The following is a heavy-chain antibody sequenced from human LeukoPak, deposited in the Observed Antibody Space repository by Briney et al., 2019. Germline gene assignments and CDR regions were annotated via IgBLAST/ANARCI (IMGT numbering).Heavy chain of an antibody. V-gene: IGHV3-23*01. CDR1: GFTFSSYA. CDR2: ISGSGGST. D-gene: IGHD2-8*02. Sequence: RPGGSLRLSCAASGFTFSSYAMSWVRQAPGKGLEWVSAISGSGGSTYYADSVKGRFTISRDNSKNTLYLQMNSLRPEDTAVYYCAKGMDRDSWYFDYWGQRTLVTVSS. J-gene: IGHJ4*02. CDR3: AKGMDRDSWYFDY.